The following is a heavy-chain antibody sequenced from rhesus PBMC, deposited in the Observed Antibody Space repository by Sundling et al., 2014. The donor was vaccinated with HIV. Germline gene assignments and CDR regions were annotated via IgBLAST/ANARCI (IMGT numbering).Heavy chain of an antibody. J-gene: IGHJ2*01. CDR3: AIGRNYGWYFDL. CDR1: GASISSYW. V-gene: IGHV4-80*01. Sequence: QVQLQESGPGLVKPSETLSLTCTVSGASISSYWWSWIRQPPGKGLEWIGEINGNSGSTNYNPSLKSRVTISRDTSKNQFSLKLSSVTAADTAVYYCAIGRNYGWYFDLWGPGTPITISS. D-gene: IGHD3-9*01. CDR2: INGNSGST.